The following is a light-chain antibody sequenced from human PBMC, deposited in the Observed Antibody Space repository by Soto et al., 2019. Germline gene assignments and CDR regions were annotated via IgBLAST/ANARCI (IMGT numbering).Light chain of an antibody. V-gene: IGLV2-23*02. CDR2: EVS. J-gene: IGLJ1*01. Sequence: SLLTQPAPMSGSPGQSITISCTGTSRDVGSYNLVSWYQQHPGRAPKLMIYEVSKRPSGVSNRFSGSKSGNTASLTISGLQAEDEADYYCCSYAGSSTHYVFGTGTKVTVL. CDR1: SRDVGSYNL. CDR3: CSYAGSSTHYV.